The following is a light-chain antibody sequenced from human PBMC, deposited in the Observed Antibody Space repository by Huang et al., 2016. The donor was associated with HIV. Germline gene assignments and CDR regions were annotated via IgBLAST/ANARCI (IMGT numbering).Light chain of an antibody. Sequence: DIVMTQSPLSLPVPPGEPASISCSSNLSLMPNNGRNYLACYLQNPGQSPQLLIYLGSNRPSGVPDRFSGSGSQTEFTLEISRVEAEDVGVYYYMQAIQVPLTCGGGTRVEIK. J-gene: IGKJ4*01. V-gene: IGKV2-28*01. CDR1: LSLMPNNGRNY. CDR3: MQAIQVPLT. CDR2: LGS.